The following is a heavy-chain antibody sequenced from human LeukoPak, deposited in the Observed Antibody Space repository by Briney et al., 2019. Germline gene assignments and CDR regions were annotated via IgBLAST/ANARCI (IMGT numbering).Heavy chain of an antibody. CDR3: TRGTELLPDY. Sequence: PSETLSLTCTVSGGSISSGSYYWSWIRQPAGKGLEWIGRIYTSENTNYNPSLKSRVTISLDTSKNLFSLKLSSVTAADTAVYYCTRGTELLPDYWGQGTLVTVSS. CDR1: GGSISSGSYY. CDR2: IYTSENT. D-gene: IGHD2-15*01. V-gene: IGHV4-61*02. J-gene: IGHJ4*02.